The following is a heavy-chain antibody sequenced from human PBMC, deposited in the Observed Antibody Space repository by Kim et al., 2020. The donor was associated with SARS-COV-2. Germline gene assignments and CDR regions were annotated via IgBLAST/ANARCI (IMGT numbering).Heavy chain of an antibody. D-gene: IGHD6-13*01. CDR2: IFWDDDK. CDR1: GFSLSTTGEG. CDR3: AHTSLYNSNWYPYFHQ. Sequence: SGPTLVKPTQTLTLTCTFSGFSLSTTGEGVGWIRQPPGKALEWLAVIFWDDDKRYSPSLKTRLTINKDTSKNQVVLTMTNMDPVDTGTHYCAHTSLYNSNWYPYFHQWGQGTLVTVSS. V-gene: IGHV2-5*02. J-gene: IGHJ1*01.